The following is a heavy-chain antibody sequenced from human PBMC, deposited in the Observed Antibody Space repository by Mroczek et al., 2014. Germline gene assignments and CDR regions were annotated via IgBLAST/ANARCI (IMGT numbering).Heavy chain of an antibody. CDR2: INHSGGT. J-gene: IGHJ4*02. V-gene: IGHV4-34*01. CDR3: ARGPRNYYGSGSYLSGSDY. CDR1: GGSFSGYY. Sequence: QVQLQQWGAGLLKPSETLSLTCAVYGGSFSGYYWSWIRQPPGKGLEWIGEINHSGGTNYNPSLKSRVTISVDTSKNQFSLKLSSVTAADTAVYYCARGPRNYYGSGSYLSGSDYWGQGTLVTVSS. D-gene: IGHD3-10*01.